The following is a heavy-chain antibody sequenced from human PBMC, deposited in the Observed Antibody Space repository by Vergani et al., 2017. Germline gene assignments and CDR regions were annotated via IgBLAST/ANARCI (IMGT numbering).Heavy chain of an antibody. CDR3: AKEGGGYCSGGTCYPEY. CDR1: GFTFSNYG. V-gene: IGHV3-30*02. D-gene: IGHD2-15*01. J-gene: IGHJ4*02. CDR2: IRYDGSNK. Sequence: QVQLVESGGGVVQPGGSLRLSCAASGFTFSNYGMHWVRQAPSKGLEWVAFIRYDGSNKYYADSVKGRFTISRDNSKNTLYLQMKSLRPEDTAVYYCAKEGGGYCSGGTCYPEYWGQGTLVIVSS.